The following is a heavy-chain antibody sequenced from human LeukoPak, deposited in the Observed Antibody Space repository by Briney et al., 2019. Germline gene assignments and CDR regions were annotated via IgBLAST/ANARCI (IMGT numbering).Heavy chain of an antibody. Sequence: SETLSLTCTVSGGSISSYYWSWIRQPPGKGLEWIGEINHSGSTNYNPSLKSRVTISVDTSKNQFSLKLSSVTAADTAVYYCARHYGGNSGLDYWGQGTLVTVSS. D-gene: IGHD4-23*01. J-gene: IGHJ4*02. CDR3: ARHYGGNSGLDY. V-gene: IGHV4-34*01. CDR1: GGSISSYY. CDR2: INHSGST.